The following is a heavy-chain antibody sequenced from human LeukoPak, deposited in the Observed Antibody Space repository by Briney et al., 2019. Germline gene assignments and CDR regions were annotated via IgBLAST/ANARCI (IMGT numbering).Heavy chain of an antibody. Sequence: SETLSLTCTVSGGSLSNYYWSWIRQPPGEGLEWIGYIYYSGSTTYNPSLKSRVTVSVDTSKNQFSLKLSSVTAADTAVYYCARLIKGVVPAAIHDYWGQGTLVTVSS. CDR2: IYYSGST. CDR3: ARLIKGVVPAAIHDY. J-gene: IGHJ4*02. CDR1: GGSLSNYY. D-gene: IGHD2-2*01. V-gene: IGHV4-59*08.